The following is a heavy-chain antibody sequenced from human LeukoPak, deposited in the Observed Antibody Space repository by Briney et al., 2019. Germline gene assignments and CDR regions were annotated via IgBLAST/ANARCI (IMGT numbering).Heavy chain of an antibody. CDR3: ARVRSGYYFDY. CDR2: IKEDGSEK. V-gene: IGHV3-7*01. CDR1: GSTFSRYW. Sequence: PGGSLRLSCAASGSTFSRYWMTWVRQAPGKGLEWVANIKEDGSEKYYVEIVKGRFTISRDNAKNSVYLQMNSLRAEDTAVYYCARVRSGYYFDYWGQGTLVTVSS. J-gene: IGHJ4*02.